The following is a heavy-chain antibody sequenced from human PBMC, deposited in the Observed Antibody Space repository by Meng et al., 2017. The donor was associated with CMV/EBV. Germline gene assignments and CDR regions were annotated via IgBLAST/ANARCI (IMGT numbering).Heavy chain of an antibody. Sequence: KVSCKGSGYSFTSYWIGWVRQMPGKGLEWMGIIYPGDSDTRYSPSFQGQVTISADKSISTAYLQWSSLKASDTAMYYCARESGARFLEWLHFDYWGQGTLVTVSS. V-gene: IGHV5-51*01. CDR3: ARESGARFLEWLHFDY. CDR2: IYPGDSDT. CDR1: GYSFTSYW. D-gene: IGHD3-3*01. J-gene: IGHJ4*02.